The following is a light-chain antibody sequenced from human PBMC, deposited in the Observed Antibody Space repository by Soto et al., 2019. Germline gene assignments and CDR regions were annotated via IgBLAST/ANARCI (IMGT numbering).Light chain of an antibody. Sequence: DIQMTQSPSSLSASVGDRVTITCRASQNIYSYLNWYLQKPGKAPDLLIYAASSLQSGVPSSFIGSGSGTDFTLTISSLQPGDFATYSCQQSYSTPRTFGQGTRVEIK. CDR1: QNIYSY. V-gene: IGKV1-39*01. CDR2: AAS. CDR3: QQSYSTPRT. J-gene: IGKJ1*01.